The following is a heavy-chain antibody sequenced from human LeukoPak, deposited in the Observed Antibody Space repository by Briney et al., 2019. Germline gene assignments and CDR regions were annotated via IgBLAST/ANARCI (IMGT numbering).Heavy chain of an antibody. Sequence: SQTLSLTCAVSGDSISSGGNSWSWIRQPPGKGLEWIGYIYHSGSTYYNPSLKSRVIISVDRSKNQFSLKLSSVTAADTAVYYYARDSADYDAFDIWGQGTMVTVSS. J-gene: IGHJ3*02. CDR3: ARDSADYDAFDI. CDR2: IYHSGST. V-gene: IGHV4-30-2*01. CDR1: GDSISSGGNS. D-gene: IGHD4-11*01.